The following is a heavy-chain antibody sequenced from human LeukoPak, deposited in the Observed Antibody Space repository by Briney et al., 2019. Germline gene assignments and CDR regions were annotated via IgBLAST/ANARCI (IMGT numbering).Heavy chain of an antibody. CDR3: ARSSYRGSYYSDS. CDR2: ISAYNGDT. D-gene: IGHD1-26*01. V-gene: IGHV1-18*01. J-gene: IGHJ4*02. CDR1: GYTFTSYA. Sequence: ASVTVSCKASGYTFTSYAISWVRQAPGQGLEWMGWISAYNGDTNYAQRLQGRVTMTTDTSTSTAYMELRSLRSDDTALYYCARSSYRGSYYSDSWGQGTLVTASS.